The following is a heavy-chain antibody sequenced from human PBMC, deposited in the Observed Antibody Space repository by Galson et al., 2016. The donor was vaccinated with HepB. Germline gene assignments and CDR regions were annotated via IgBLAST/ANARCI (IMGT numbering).Heavy chain of an antibody. V-gene: IGHV1-46*01. CDR1: GYTFTSYY. D-gene: IGHD3-10*02. CDR2: INPSGGST. Sequence: SVKVSCTASGYTFTSYYMHWVRQAPGQGLEWMGIINPSGGSTRYAQKFQGRVTMTRDTSTSTVYMELTSLRAEDAAVYYCARDQTPVFQALDIWGQGTMVTVSS. J-gene: IGHJ3*02. CDR3: ARDQTPVFQALDI.